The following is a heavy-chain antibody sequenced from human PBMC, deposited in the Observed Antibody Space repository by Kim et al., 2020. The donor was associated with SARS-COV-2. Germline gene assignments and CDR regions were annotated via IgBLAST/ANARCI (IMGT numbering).Heavy chain of an antibody. J-gene: IGHJ5*02. V-gene: IGHV4-39*01. CDR3: ARQYHSITIFGVVQNWFDP. D-gene: IGHD3-3*01. CDR1: GGSISSSSNY. CDR2: IYYTGST. Sequence: SETLSLTCTVSGGSISSSSNYWGCIRQPPGKGLEWIGSIYYTGSTYYNPSLKSRVTISVDTSKNQFSLKLSSVTAADTAVNYCARQYHSITIFGVVQNWFDPWGQGTLVTVSS.